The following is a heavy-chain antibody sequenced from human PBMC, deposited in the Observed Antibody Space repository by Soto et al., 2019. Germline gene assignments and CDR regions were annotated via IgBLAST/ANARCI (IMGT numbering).Heavy chain of an antibody. Sequence: SETLSLTCTVSGDSISSSSYYWGWIRQPPGKGLEWIGNIYYSGSTYYNPSLKSRVTISVDTSKNQFSLKLSSVTAADTAVYYCARDLTYFDILTGYERYYGMDVWGQGTTVTVSS. J-gene: IGHJ6*02. D-gene: IGHD3-9*01. V-gene: IGHV4-39*07. CDR1: GDSISSSSYY. CDR3: ARDLTYFDILTGYERYYGMDV. CDR2: IYYSGST.